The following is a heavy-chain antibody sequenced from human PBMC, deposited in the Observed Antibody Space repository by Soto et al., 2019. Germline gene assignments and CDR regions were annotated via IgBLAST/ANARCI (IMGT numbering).Heavy chain of an antibody. CDR3: ARDSIPLHVKDY. V-gene: IGHV3-33*01. Sequence: GGSLRLSCAASGFTFSSYGMHWVRQAPGKGLEWVAVIWYDGSNKYYADSVKGRFTISRDNSKNTLYLQMNSLRAEDTAVYYCARDSIPLHVKDYWGQGTLVTVSS. J-gene: IGHJ4*02. CDR2: IWYDGSNK. CDR1: GFTFSSYG. D-gene: IGHD2-21*01.